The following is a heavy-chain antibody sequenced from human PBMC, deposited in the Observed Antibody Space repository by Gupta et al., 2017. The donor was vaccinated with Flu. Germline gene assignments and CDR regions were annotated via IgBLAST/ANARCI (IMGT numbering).Heavy chain of an antibody. Sequence: EVQLFESGGGLVKPGGSLRLSCAVSAFTFTSFNMNWVRQAPGKGLEWVSSISSSSSYIYYADSVKGRFTVSRDNSKNSLYLHMNSVRVEDAAVYYCVRDWSTTWQRGNYFDYWGQGTLVSVSS. D-gene: IGHD6-25*01. V-gene: IGHV3-21*02. J-gene: IGHJ4*02. CDR3: VRDWSTTWQRGNYFDY. CDR2: ISSSSSYI. CDR1: AFTFTSFN.